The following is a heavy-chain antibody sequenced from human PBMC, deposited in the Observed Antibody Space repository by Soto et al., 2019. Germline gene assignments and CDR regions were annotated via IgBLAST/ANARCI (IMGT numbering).Heavy chain of an antibody. J-gene: IGHJ4*02. D-gene: IGHD2-15*01. CDR2: VSTSGRST. CDR3: VKQAHGLDGVAFDY. Sequence: LRLSCSASGFIFSESTIYWVRQVPGKGLEAISAVSTSGRSTYYADSVKDRFTISGDNSKNTLFLQMGSLRPEDTAIYYCVKQAHGLDGVAFDYWGQGTQVTVSS. CDR1: GFIFSEST. V-gene: IGHV3-64D*06.